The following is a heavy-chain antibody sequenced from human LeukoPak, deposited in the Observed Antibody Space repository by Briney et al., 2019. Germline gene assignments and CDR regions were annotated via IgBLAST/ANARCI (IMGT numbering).Heavy chain of an antibody. CDR1: GYSISSDYF. V-gene: IGHV4-38-2*01. D-gene: IGHD3-10*01. CDR3: ARGMLL. Sequence: SETLSLTCAVSGYSISSDYFWGWIRQPPGKGLEYIGAIYHSGSTYYNPSLKSRVIISVDTSNNQFSLKLDSVTAADTAVYYCARGMLLWGQGTLVTVSS. CDR2: IYHSGST. J-gene: IGHJ4*02.